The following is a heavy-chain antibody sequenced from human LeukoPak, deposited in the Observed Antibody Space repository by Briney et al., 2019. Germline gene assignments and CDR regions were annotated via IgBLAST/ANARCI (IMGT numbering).Heavy chain of an antibody. V-gene: IGHV3-23*01. J-gene: IGHJ5*02. CDR1: GFTFSTYA. CDR3: ARNLGGYSGYDWFWFDP. CDR2: ISGSGGST. D-gene: IGHD5-12*01. Sequence: GGSLRLSCAASGFTFSTYAMSWVRQAPGKGLEWVSVISGSGGSTYYADSVKGRFTISRDNSKNTLYLQMNSLRAEDTAVYYCARNLGGYSGYDWFWFDPWGQGTLVTVSS.